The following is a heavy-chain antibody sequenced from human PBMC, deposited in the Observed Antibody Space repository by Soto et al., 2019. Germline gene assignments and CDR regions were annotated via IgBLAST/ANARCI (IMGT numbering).Heavy chain of an antibody. V-gene: IGHV3-23*01. CDR2: ISGSAGST. Sequence: PGGSLRLSCAASGFTFTTYAMSWVRQAPGKGLEWVSAISGSAGSTYYADSVKGRFTISRDNSKNTLYLQMNSLRAEDTAVYYCAKNWDSTFSSSSHWGKETLFTISS. CDR1: GFTFTTYA. D-gene: IGHD6-6*01. J-gene: IGHJ4*02. CDR3: AKNWDSTFSSSSH.